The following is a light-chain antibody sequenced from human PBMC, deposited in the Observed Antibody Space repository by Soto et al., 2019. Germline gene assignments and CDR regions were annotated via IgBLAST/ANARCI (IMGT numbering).Light chain of an antibody. CDR3: QQYYSGLT. Sequence: DIVMTQSPDSLAVSLGERTTINCRSSQSVLHRSKRKNYLAWYQQKAGQPPKLLISWASTRESGVPDRFSGSGFGTDFTLTISSLQAEDVATYYCQQYYSGLTFGQGTKVDIK. CDR1: QSVLHRSKRKNY. CDR2: WAS. V-gene: IGKV4-1*01. J-gene: IGKJ1*01.